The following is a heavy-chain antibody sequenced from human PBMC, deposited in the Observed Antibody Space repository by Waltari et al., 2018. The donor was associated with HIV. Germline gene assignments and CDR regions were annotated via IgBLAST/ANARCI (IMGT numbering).Heavy chain of an antibody. V-gene: IGHV4-34*02. Sequence: QVQLQQWGAGLLKPSETLSLTCAVYGGTFSGYYWTWIRQAPGKGLEWIREINHSGKTNYNPSLKSRLTLSVDTSKNQVSLRMKSVTGADTAIYYCAREKSRASKWYGTFYYDAWGQGTLVSVPS. D-gene: IGHD1-1*01. CDR2: INHSGKT. CDR3: AREKSRASKWYGTFYYDA. CDR1: GGTFSGYY. J-gene: IGHJ5*02.